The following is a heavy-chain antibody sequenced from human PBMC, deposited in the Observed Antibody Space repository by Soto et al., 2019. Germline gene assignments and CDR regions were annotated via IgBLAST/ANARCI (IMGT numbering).Heavy chain of an antibody. CDR2: MSSNGGST. CDR3: VKDVRGWFDP. J-gene: IGHJ5*02. CDR1: GFTFSSYA. Sequence: GGSLRLSCSASGFTFSSYAMHWVRQAPGKGLEYVSAMSSNGGSTYYADSVKGRFTISRDNSKNTLYLQMSSLRAEDTAVYYCVKDVRGWFDPWGQGTLVTVSS. V-gene: IGHV3-64D*08. D-gene: IGHD3-10*01.